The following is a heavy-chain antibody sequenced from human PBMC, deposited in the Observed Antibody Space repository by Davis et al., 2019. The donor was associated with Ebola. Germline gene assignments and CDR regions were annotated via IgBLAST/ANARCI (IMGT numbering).Heavy chain of an antibody. CDR1: GGSISSYY. V-gene: IGHV4-59*01. CDR3: ARVAVASYYRLCFDY. Sequence: PSETLSLTCTVSGGSISSYYWSWIRQPPGKGLEWIGYIYYSGSTNYNPSLKSRVTISVDTSKNQFSLKLSSVTAADTAVYYCARVAVASYYRLCFDYWGQGTLVTVSS. J-gene: IGHJ4*02. CDR2: IYYSGST. D-gene: IGHD6-19*01.